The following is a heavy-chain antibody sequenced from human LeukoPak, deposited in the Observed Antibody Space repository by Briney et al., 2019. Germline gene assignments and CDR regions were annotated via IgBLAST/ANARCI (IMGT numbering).Heavy chain of an antibody. D-gene: IGHD6-19*01. CDR1: GFTFSSRG. J-gene: IGHJ4*02. CDR3: AKEGAFGGSGALDY. Sequence: GGSLRLSCAVSGFTFSSRGMQWVRQAPGKGLEWVAFISFDETNQYYADSVKGRFTISRDNSHNTLYLQMNSLRADDTAVYYCAKEGAFGGSGALDYWGQGTLVTVSS. CDR2: ISFDETNQ. V-gene: IGHV3-30*18.